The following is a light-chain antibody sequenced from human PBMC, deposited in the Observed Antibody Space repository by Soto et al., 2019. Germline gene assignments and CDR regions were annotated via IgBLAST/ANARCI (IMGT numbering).Light chain of an antibody. Sequence: EIVMTQSPATLSVSPGERATLSCRASQSVSSNLAWYQQKPGQAPRLLIYGVSTRATGIPARFSGSGSGTEFTLTITSLQSEDFAVYYCQQYNNWRPSAGTFGQGTKVEIK. CDR1: QSVSSN. CDR3: QQYNNWRPSAGT. J-gene: IGKJ1*01. CDR2: GVS. V-gene: IGKV3-15*01.